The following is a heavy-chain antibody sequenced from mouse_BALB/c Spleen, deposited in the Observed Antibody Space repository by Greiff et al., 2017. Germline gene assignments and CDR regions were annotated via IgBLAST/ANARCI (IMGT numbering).Heavy chain of an antibody. Sequence: EVKLVESGGGLVKPGGSLKLSCAASGFTFSSYAMSWVRQTPEKRLEWVASISSGGSTYYPDSVKGRFTISRDNAKNTLYLQMSSLRSEDTAMYYCAREGQTMDYWGQGTSVTVSS. CDR2: ISSGGST. CDR3: AREGQTMDY. V-gene: IGHV5-6-5*01. J-gene: IGHJ4*01. CDR1: GFTFSSYA. D-gene: IGHD3-3*01.